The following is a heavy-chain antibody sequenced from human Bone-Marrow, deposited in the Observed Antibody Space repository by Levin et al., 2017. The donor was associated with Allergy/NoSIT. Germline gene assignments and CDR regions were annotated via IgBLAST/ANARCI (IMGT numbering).Heavy chain of an antibody. CDR2: ISYHSSNK. V-gene: IGHV3-30*18. CDR3: AKDLVRGELLWGQDS. J-gene: IGHJ4*02. Sequence: QTGGSLRLSCAASGFIFSNYGMHWVRQAPGKGLEWVAVISYHSSNKYYADSVKGRFTISRDNSKNTLFLQMSSLTSEDTAVYYCAKDLVRGELLWGQDSWGQGTLVIVSS. CDR1: GFIFSNYG. D-gene: IGHD3-10*01.